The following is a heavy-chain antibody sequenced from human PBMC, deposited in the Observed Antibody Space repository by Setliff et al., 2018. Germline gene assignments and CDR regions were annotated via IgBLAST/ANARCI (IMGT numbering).Heavy chain of an antibody. J-gene: IGHJ5*02. CDR3: ARHPYYYGSGTYLDNNNRWFDP. Sequence: GESLKISCKGSGYSFTSYWIAWVRQMPGKGLEWMGIIYPGDSDIRYSPSFQGQVTFSVDKSINTAYLQWSSLRASDTAIYYCARHPYYYGSGTYLDNNNRWFDPWGQGTLVTVSS. CDR1: GYSFTSYW. D-gene: IGHD3-10*01. CDR2: IYPGDSDI. V-gene: IGHV5-51*01.